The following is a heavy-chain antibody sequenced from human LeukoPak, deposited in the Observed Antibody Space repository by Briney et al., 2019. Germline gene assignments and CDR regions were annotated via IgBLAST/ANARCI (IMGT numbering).Heavy chain of an antibody. Sequence: GGSLRLSCAASGFTFSSYSMNWVRQAPGKGLEWVSYISSSSSTIYYADSVKGRFTISRDNSKNTLYLQMNSLRAEDTAVYYCASSFPAYGDYGDYWGQGTLVTVSS. D-gene: IGHD4-17*01. CDR2: ISSSSSTI. CDR1: GFTFSSYS. J-gene: IGHJ4*02. CDR3: ASSFPAYGDYGDY. V-gene: IGHV3-48*01.